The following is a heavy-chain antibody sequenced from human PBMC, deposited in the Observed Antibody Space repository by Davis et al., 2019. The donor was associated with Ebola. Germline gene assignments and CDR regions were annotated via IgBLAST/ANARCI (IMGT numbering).Heavy chain of an antibody. CDR1: GFTFSSYW. V-gene: IGHV3-23*01. J-gene: IGHJ6*02. CDR3: AREIGYYYGMDV. D-gene: IGHD2/OR15-2a*01. Sequence: PGGSLRLSCAASGFTFSSYWMSWVRQAPGKGLEWVSAISGSGGSTYYADSVKGRFTISRDNSKNTLYLQMNSLRAEDTAVYYCAREIGYYYGMDVWGQGTTVTVSS. CDR2: ISGSGGST.